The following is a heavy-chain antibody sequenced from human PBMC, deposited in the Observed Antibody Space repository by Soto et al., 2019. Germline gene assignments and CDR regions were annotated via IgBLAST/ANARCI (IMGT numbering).Heavy chain of an antibody. V-gene: IGHV1-8*01. J-gene: IGHJ5*02. Sequence: QVQLVQSGAEVKKPGASVKVSCKASGYTFTSYDLNWVRQATGQGLEWMGWMNPNSGNTGYAQKFQGRVTMTRNTSISTAYMELSSLRSEDTGVYYCASGRDIVLMVYADWFDPWGQGTLVTGSS. CDR1: GYTFTSYD. CDR3: ASGRDIVLMVYADWFDP. CDR2: MNPNSGNT. D-gene: IGHD2-8*01.